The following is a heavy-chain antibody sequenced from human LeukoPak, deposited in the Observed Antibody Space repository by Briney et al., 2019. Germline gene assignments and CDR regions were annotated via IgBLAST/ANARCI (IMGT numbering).Heavy chain of an antibody. CDR1: GCCLSNFA. J-gene: IGHJ6*03. V-gene: IGHV1-69*10. Sequence: SVTVSCKPSGCCLSNFAISWVRQAPGQGLEWMGGIIPIFDITTFAQNFQGRVTITADRSTGTAYMELTSLRSEDTAVYYCARGQYYYDSTDDDNYYYYYMDVWGKGTTVTVSS. CDR2: IIPIFDIT. CDR3: ARGQYYYDSTDDDNYYYYYMDV. D-gene: IGHD3-22*01.